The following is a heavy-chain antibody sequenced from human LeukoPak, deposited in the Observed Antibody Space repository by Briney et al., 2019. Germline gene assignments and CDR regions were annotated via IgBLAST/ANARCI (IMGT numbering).Heavy chain of an antibody. V-gene: IGHV4-39*01. J-gene: IGHJ4*02. D-gene: IGHD3-22*01. CDR1: GDSISSSSYY. Sequence: SETLSLTCTVSGDSISSSSYYWGWIRQPPGKGLEWIGSISYSGGTYYKPSLKSRVTISVGTSKNQFSLKLSSVTAADTAVYYCARFISSGYRIDYWGQGTLVTVSS. CDR2: ISYSGGT. CDR3: ARFISSGYRIDY.